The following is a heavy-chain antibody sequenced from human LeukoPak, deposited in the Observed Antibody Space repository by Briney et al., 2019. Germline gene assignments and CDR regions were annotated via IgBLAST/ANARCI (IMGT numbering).Heavy chain of an antibody. D-gene: IGHD6-19*01. Sequence: SVKVSCKASGGTFSSYAISWVRQAPGQRLEWMGGIIPIFGTANYAQKFQGRVTITADESTSTAYMELSSLRSEDTAVYYCARGMAMAVAHDYWGQGTLVTVSS. V-gene: IGHV1-69*13. CDR2: IIPIFGTA. CDR1: GGTFSSYA. CDR3: ARGMAMAVAHDY. J-gene: IGHJ4*02.